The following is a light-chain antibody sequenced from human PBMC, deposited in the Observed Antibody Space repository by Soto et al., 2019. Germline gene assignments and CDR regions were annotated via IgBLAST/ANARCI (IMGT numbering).Light chain of an antibody. J-gene: IGLJ3*02. CDR1: SGHSSYA. CDR3: QTWGTGIPWV. V-gene: IGLV4-69*01. Sequence: QSVLTQSPSASASLGASVKLTCTLSSGHSSYAIAWHQQQPEKGPRYLMKLNSDGSHSKGDGIPDRFSGSSSGAERYLTISRLQSEDGADYYCQTWGTGIPWVFGGGTKLTVL. CDR2: LNSDGSH.